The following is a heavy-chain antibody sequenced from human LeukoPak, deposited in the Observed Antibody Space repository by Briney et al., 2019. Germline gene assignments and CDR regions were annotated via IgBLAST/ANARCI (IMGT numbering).Heavy chain of an antibody. CDR3: AREPSGGYCSSSSCSRYFQH. Sequence: PGGSLRLSCAASGFXFSGYSINWVRQAPGKGREWLSCISASDTYINYADSLKGRFTISRDNAKNSLYLQTNSLRAEDTAVYYCAREPSGGYCSSSSCSRYFQHWGQGTLVTVSS. CDR1: GFXFSGYS. J-gene: IGHJ1*01. CDR2: ISASDTYI. D-gene: IGHD2-2*01. V-gene: IGHV3-21*01.